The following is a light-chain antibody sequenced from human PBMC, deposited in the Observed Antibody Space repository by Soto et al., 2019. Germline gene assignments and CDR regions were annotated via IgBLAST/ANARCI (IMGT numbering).Light chain of an antibody. Sequence: QSVLTQPASLSGSPGQSITISCTGTSSDVGGYSYVSWYQQHPGKAPKLMIYDVSNRPSGVSNRFSGSKSGNTASLTISGLQAEDEADYYCSSYTSSSTLYVFGTGTKVTVL. CDR1: SSDVGGYSY. CDR3: SSYTSSSTLYV. CDR2: DVS. V-gene: IGLV2-14*01. J-gene: IGLJ1*01.